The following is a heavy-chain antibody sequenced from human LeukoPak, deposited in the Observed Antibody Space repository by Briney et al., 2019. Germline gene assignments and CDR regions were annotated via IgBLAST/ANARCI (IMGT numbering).Heavy chain of an antibody. J-gene: IGHJ6*03. D-gene: IGHD2-2*01. CDR1: GFTFSSYS. V-gene: IGHV3-21*04. Sequence: KTGGSLRLSCAASGFTFSSYSMNWVRQAPGKGLEWVSSISSSSSYIYYADSVKGRFTISRDNSKNTLYLQMNSLRAEDTAIYYCARDRGYCSSTSCLHYMDVWGKGTTVTISS. CDR3: ARDRGYCSSTSCLHYMDV. CDR2: ISSSSSYI.